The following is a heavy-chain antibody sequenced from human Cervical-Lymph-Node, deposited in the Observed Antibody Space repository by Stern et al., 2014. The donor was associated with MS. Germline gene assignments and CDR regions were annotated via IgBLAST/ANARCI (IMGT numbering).Heavy chain of an antibody. V-gene: IGHV1-69*09. Sequence: QVQLVQSGAEVKKPGSSVKVSCKASGGTFSSNTIAWVRQAPGQGLEWMGRINPLFGLANYAQNFQGRVTITADSSTSTVYMELSSLRSEDTALYYCARDGTTYYDDVWGSYRYDYWGQGTLVTVSS. CDR2: INPLFGLA. D-gene: IGHD3-16*02. CDR3: ARDGTTYYDDVWGSYRYDY. CDR1: GGTFSSNT. J-gene: IGHJ4*02.